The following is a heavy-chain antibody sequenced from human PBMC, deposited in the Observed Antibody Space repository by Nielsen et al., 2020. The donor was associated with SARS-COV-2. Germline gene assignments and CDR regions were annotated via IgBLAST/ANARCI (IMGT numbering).Heavy chain of an antibody. CDR2: INPNSGGT. Sequence: ASVKVSCKASGCTFSSYAISWVRQAPGQGLEWMGWINPNSGGTNYAQKFQGRVTMTRDTSISTAYMELSRLRSDDTAVYYCARTGIAVAGIDFDYWGQGTLVTVSS. V-gene: IGHV1-2*02. J-gene: IGHJ4*02. CDR3: ARTGIAVAGIDFDY. CDR1: GCTFSSYA. D-gene: IGHD6-19*01.